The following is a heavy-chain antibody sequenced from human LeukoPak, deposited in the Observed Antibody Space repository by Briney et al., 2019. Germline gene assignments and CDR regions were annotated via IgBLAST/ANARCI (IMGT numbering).Heavy chain of an antibody. CDR1: GYTFTGYY. J-gene: IGHJ4*02. CDR3: ARDPHLAVRGAY. CDR2: INPNSGGT. D-gene: IGHD2-21*01. Sequence: ASVKVSCKTSGYTFTGYYMHWVRQAPGQGLEWMGWINPNSGGTNYAQKFQGRVTVTRDTSISTAYMELSRLRSDDTAVYYCARDPHLAVRGAYWGQGTLVTVSS. V-gene: IGHV1-2*02.